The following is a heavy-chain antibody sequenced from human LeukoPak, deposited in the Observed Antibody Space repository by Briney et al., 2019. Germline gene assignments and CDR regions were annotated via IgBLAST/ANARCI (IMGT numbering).Heavy chain of an antibody. D-gene: IGHD6-13*01. CDR1: AGSISSYY. CDR3: ARDNGRRAAAGRGDWFDP. CDR2: IYYSGST. V-gene: IGHV4-59*01. Sequence: SETLSLTCTVSAGSISSYYWSWIRQPPGKGLEWIGYIYYSGSTNYNPSLKSRVTMSVDTSKNQFSLKLSSVTAADTAIYYCARDNGRRAAAGRGDWFDPWGQGTLVTVSS. J-gene: IGHJ5*02.